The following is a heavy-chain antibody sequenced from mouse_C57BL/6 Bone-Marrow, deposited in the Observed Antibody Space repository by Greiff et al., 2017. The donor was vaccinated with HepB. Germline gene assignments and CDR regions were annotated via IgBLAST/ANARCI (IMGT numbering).Heavy chain of an antibody. V-gene: IGHV1-19*01. CDR2: INPYNGGT. CDR1: GYTFTDYY. CDR3: ARTPGSSLYYFDY. D-gene: IGHD1-1*01. J-gene: IGHJ2*01. Sequence: EVQLQQSGPVLVKPGASVKMSCKASGYTFTDYYMNWVKQSHGKSLEWIGVINPYNGGTSYNQKFKGKATLTVDKSSSTAYIELNSLTSEDSAVYYCARTPGSSLYYFDYWGQGTTLTVSS.